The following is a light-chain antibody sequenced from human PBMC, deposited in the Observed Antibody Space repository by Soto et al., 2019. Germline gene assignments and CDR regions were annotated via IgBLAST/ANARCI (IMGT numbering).Light chain of an antibody. Sequence: DIQMTQSPSTLSASVGDRVIITFLASQTIDTWLAWYQQKSGKAPNLLIYDASTLQSGVPSRFSGSASGPDFTLTINNLQPDDFATYYCQQYYSYRYTFGQGTKVDIK. J-gene: IGKJ2*01. CDR1: QTIDTW. CDR3: QQYYSYRYT. CDR2: DAS. V-gene: IGKV1-5*01.